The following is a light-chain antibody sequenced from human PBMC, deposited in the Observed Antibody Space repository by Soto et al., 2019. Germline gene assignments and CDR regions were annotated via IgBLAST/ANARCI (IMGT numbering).Light chain of an antibody. CDR1: SGHSSYA. Sequence: QSVLTQSTSASASLGASVKLTCTLSSGHSSYAIAWHQQQPEKGPRYLMRLNSDGSHNKGDGIPDRFSGSSSGAERYLSISSLQSEDEADYYCQTWGTGIRGVFGGGTKLTVL. J-gene: IGLJ2*01. CDR2: LNSDGSH. V-gene: IGLV4-69*01. CDR3: QTWGTGIRGV.